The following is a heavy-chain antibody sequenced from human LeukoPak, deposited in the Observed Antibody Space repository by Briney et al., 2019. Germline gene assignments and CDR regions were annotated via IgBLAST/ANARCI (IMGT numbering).Heavy chain of an antibody. J-gene: IGHJ6*02. Sequence: SGGSLRLSCAASGFTFSSYAMSWVRQAPGKGLEWVSAISGSGGSTYYADSVKGRFTISRDNSKNTLYLQMNSLRAEDTAVYYCAKESNYDFWSGYYLHYYYGMDVWGQGTTVTDSS. CDR1: GFTFSSYA. V-gene: IGHV3-23*01. CDR3: AKESNYDFWSGYYLHYYYGMDV. CDR2: ISGSGGST. D-gene: IGHD3-3*01.